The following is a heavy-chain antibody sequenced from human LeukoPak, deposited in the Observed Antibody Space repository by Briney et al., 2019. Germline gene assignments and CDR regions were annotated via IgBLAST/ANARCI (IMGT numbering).Heavy chain of an antibody. Sequence: GGSLRLSCAASGFTFSSYAMSWVRQAPGKGLEWVSAISGSGGSTYYAGSVKGRFTISRDNSKNTLYLQMNSLRAEDTAVYYCAKDHRYDSSGSDYWGQGTLVTVSS. CDR2: ISGSGGST. J-gene: IGHJ4*02. V-gene: IGHV3-23*01. CDR3: AKDHRYDSSGSDY. D-gene: IGHD3-22*01. CDR1: GFTFSSYA.